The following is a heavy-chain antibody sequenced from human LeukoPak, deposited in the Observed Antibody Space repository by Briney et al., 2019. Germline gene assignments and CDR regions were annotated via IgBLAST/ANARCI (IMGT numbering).Heavy chain of an antibody. CDR3: AKDPEAYSSSWFWAFDI. D-gene: IGHD6-13*01. CDR2: IRYDGSNK. CDR1: GFTVSSNY. V-gene: IGHV3-30*02. J-gene: IGHJ3*02. Sequence: PGGSLRLSCAASGFTVSSNYMSWVRQAPGKGLEWVAFIRYDGSNKYYADSVKGRFTISRDNSKNTLYLQMNSLRAEDTAVYYCAKDPEAYSSSWFWAFDIWGQGTMVTVSS.